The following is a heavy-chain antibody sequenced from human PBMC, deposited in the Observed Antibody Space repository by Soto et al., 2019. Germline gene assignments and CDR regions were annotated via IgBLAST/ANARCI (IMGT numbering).Heavy chain of an antibody. CDR2: IYYSGSS. Sequence: TLSLTCTVSAGSISRGGSYWSWIRQHPGKGLEWIGYIYYSGSSYSNPSLKSRVTISVDTPKNQFSLKLSSVTAADTAVYYCPRSVFRRGQETLVTVSS. CDR1: AGSISRGGSY. CDR3: PRSVFR. D-gene: IGHD3-10*02. V-gene: IGHV4-31*03. J-gene: IGHJ1*01.